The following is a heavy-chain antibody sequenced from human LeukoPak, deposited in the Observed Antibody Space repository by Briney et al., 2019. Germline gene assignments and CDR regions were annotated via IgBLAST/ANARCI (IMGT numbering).Heavy chain of an antibody. CDR2: ISSSGSTI. V-gene: IGHV3-11*04. Sequence: GGSLRLSCAASGFTFSDYYMSWIRQAPGKGLEWVSYISSSGSTIYYADSVKGRFTISRDNSKNTLYLQMNSLRAEDTAVYYCAKDWSGSYYYFDYWGQGTLVTVSS. CDR3: AKDWSGSYYYFDY. J-gene: IGHJ4*02. D-gene: IGHD1-26*01. CDR1: GFTFSDYY.